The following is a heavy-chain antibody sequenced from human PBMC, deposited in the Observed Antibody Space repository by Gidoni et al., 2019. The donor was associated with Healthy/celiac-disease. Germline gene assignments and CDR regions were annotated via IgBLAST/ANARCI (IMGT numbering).Heavy chain of an antibody. CDR3: AGEGSGYGNFDY. CDR1: GYTFTSYY. J-gene: IGHJ4*02. Sequence: QVQLVQSGAEVTQPGASVKVSCKASGYTFTSYYMHWVRQAPGQGLEWMGIIHPSVGSTSYAQKFQCRVTMTSDTSTITVYIGLGSLRSEDTAVYYCAGEGSGYGNFDYWGQGTLVTVSS. D-gene: IGHD5-12*01. CDR2: IHPSVGST. V-gene: IGHV1-46*01.